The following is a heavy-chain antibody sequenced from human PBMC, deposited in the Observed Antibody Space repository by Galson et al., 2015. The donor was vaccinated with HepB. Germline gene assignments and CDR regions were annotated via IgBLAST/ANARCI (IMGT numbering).Heavy chain of an antibody. Sequence: SLRLSCAASGFTFSNAWMNWVRQAPGKGLEWVAFMYSGGGRYYADSVMGRFTISRDNSKNTLYLQMNSLRVEDTAVYYCAREWGRLMFDYWGQGTLVTVSS. D-gene: IGHD2-21*02. CDR2: MYSGGGR. V-gene: IGHV3-53*05. CDR3: AREWGRLMFDY. J-gene: IGHJ4*02. CDR1: GFTFSNAW.